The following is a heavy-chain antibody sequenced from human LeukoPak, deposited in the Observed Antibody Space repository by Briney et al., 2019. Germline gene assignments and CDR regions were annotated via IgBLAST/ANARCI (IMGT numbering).Heavy chain of an antibody. V-gene: IGHV3-48*01. CDR1: GFTFSSYS. CDR2: ISSSSSTI. J-gene: IGHJ4*02. D-gene: IGHD2-2*03. CDR3: ASGLTGYCSRTSGYGFDY. Sequence: GGSLRLSCAASGFTFSSYSMNWVRQAPGKGLEWVSYISSSSSTIYYADSVKGRFTISRDNAKNSLYLQMNSLRAEDTAVCYCASGLTGYCSRTSGYGFDYWGQGTLVTVSS.